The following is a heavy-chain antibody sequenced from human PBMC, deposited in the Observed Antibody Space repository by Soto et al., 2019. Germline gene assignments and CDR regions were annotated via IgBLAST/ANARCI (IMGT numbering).Heavy chain of an antibody. Sequence: SETLSLTCTVPGGSISSGDYYWSWIRQHPGKGLEWIGYIYYSGSTFYNPSLKSRVTISVDTSKNQFSLKLSSVTAADTAVYYCARASYDSSGYLGHIDYWGQGTLVTVSS. D-gene: IGHD3-22*01. CDR2: IYYSGST. J-gene: IGHJ4*02. CDR1: GGSISSGDYY. CDR3: ARASYDSSGYLGHIDY. V-gene: IGHV4-31*03.